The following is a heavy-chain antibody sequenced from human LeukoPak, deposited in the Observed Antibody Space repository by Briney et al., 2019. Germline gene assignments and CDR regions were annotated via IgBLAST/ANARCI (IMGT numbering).Heavy chain of an antibody. CDR3: AKEGRGYDFWGGYTFDV. V-gene: IGHV3-23*01. CDR2: ISGGGVNT. J-gene: IGHJ3*01. D-gene: IGHD3-3*01. CDR1: GFTFSTYW. Sequence: GGSLRLSCEASGFTFSTYWMSWVRQAPGEGLEWVAAISGGGVNTYYAESVKGRFTVSRDNSENTLHLQMNSLRVDDTAVYYCAKEGRGYDFWGGYTFDVWGRGTMVSVSS.